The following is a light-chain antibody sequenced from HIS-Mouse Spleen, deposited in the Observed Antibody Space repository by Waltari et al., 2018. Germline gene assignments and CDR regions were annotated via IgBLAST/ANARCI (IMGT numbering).Light chain of an antibody. CDR1: RSDVGSYNL. Sequence: QSALTQPASVSGSPGQSITISCTGTRSDVGSYNLVSWYQQHPGKAPKLMIYEGSKRPSGVSNRFSGSKSGNTASLTISGLQAEDEADYYCCSYAGSSLYVFGTGTKVTVL. J-gene: IGLJ1*01. V-gene: IGLV2-23*01. CDR3: CSYAGSSLYV. CDR2: EGS.